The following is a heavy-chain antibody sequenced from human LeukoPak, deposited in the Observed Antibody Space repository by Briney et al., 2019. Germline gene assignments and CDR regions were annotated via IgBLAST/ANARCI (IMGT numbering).Heavy chain of an antibody. Sequence: GGSLRLSCAASGFTFSSYGMHWVRQAPGKGLEWVAVISYDGSNKYYADSVKGRFTISRDNSKNTLYLQMNSLRAEDTAVYYCAKEGYYDFWSGYYTYYYYYGMDVWGQRTTVTVSS. CDR2: ISYDGSNK. J-gene: IGHJ6*02. V-gene: IGHV3-30*18. CDR1: GFTFSSYG. D-gene: IGHD3-3*01. CDR3: AKEGYYDFWSGYYTYYYYYGMDV.